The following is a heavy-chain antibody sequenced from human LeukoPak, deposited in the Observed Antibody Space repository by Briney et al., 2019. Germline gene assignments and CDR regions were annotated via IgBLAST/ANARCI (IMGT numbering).Heavy chain of an antibody. J-gene: IGHJ4*02. Sequence: SETLSLTCTVSGGSISSYYWSWIRQPPGKGLEWIGEINHSGSTNYNPSLKSRVTISVDTSKNQFSLELSSVTAADTAVYYCASSARYFDWLHDYWGQGTLVTVSS. CDR3: ASSARYFDWLHDY. V-gene: IGHV4-34*01. CDR2: INHSGST. CDR1: GGSISSYY. D-gene: IGHD3-9*01.